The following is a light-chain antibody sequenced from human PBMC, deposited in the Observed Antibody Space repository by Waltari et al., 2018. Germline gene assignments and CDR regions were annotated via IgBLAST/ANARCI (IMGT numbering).Light chain of an antibody. CDR2: AAS. V-gene: IGKV1-39*01. J-gene: IGKJ4*01. CDR3: QQSYNLPFT. Sequence: DFQMTQSPSSLFASVGDSVTITCRASQSISTFLTWYQQKPGKAPKLLIYAASSLHSGVPSRFSGSGSGTDFTLSISSLQREDFATYYCQQSYNLPFTFGGGTKVEIK. CDR1: QSISTF.